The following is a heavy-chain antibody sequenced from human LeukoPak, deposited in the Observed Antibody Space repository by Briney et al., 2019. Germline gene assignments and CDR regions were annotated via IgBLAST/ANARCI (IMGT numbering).Heavy chain of an antibody. CDR3: ARAANGYSGYALDY. Sequence: GASVKVSCKASGYTFTSYDINWVRQATGQGLEWMGWMNPNSGNTGYAQKFQGRVTMTRNTSISTAYMGLSSLRSEDTAVYYCARAANGYSGYALDYWGQGTLVTVSS. J-gene: IGHJ4*02. CDR2: MNPNSGNT. D-gene: IGHD5-12*01. CDR1: GYTFTSYD. V-gene: IGHV1-8*01.